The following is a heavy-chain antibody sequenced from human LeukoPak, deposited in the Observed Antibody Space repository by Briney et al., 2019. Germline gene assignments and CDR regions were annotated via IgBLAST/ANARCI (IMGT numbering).Heavy chain of an antibody. CDR1: GYSFLNYW. CDR3: ARQEYTRTWYAGWFDP. CDR2: IHPADSDT. V-gene: IGHV5-51*01. D-gene: IGHD6-13*01. J-gene: IGHJ5*02. Sequence: GESLKISCKVSGYSFLNYWLGWVRQVPGKGLEWMGIIHPADSDTRYSPSFQGQVTISVDKSINTAYLQWSSLKAADTAIYYCARQEYTRTWYAGWFDPWGQGTLVTVSS.